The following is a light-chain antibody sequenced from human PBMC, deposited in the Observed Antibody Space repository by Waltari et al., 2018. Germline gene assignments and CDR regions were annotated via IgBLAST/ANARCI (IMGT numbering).Light chain of an antibody. CDR1: QSLTKRY. CDR2: GAS. CDR3: QQYGSSVLYT. V-gene: IGKV3-20*01. J-gene: IGKJ2*01. Sequence: VLTQSPGTLSLSPGERANLPCRASQSLTKRYLAWYQQKPGQAPRLLIYGASSRAAGIPDRFSGSGSGTDFTLTISRLEPEDFAVYYCQQYGSSVLYTFGQGTKLEIK.